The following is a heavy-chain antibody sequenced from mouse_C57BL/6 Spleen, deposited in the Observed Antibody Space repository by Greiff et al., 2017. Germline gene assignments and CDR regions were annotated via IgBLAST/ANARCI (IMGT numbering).Heavy chain of an antibody. CDR1: GYTFTSYW. D-gene: IGHD4-1*01. V-gene: IGHV1-69*01. CDR2: IDPSDSYT. J-gene: IGHJ4*01. CDR3: ARWDRDYAMDY. Sequence: QVQLQQPGAELVKPGASVKLSCKASGYTFTSYWMHWVKQRPGQGLEWIGEIDPSDSYTNYNQKFKGKSTLTVDKSSSTAYMQLSSLTSEDSAVYYCARWDRDYAMDYWGQGTSVTVSS.